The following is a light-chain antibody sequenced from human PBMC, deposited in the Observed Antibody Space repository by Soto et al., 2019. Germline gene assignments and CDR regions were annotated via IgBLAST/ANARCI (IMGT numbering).Light chain of an antibody. Sequence: DIVLTQSPGTLSLSPGERATLSCRASQSVNNNYLAWYQQKPGQAPRLLIYGASSRATAIPVRFSGSGSGTDFTLSITRLEAEDFGVYYCQQYGSSPWTFGPGTKVELK. J-gene: IGKJ1*01. V-gene: IGKV3-20*01. CDR1: QSVNNNY. CDR3: QQYGSSPWT. CDR2: GAS.